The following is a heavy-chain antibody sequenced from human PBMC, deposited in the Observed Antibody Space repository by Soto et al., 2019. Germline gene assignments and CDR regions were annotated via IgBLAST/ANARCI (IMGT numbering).Heavy chain of an antibody. Sequence: EVQLVESGGGLVQPGGSLKLSCAVSGFTFSGAAMHWVRQASGKGLEWVGRIRSKSNSYANAYAASVKSTFTIPRGDTKNTAYMQMNSLKTKDTAVYYCTRGYGDYVRDSWGQGTLVTVSS. CDR2: IRSKSNSYAN. D-gene: IGHD4-17*01. CDR1: GFTFSGAA. J-gene: IGHJ5*01. V-gene: IGHV3-73*01. CDR3: TRGYGDYVRDS.